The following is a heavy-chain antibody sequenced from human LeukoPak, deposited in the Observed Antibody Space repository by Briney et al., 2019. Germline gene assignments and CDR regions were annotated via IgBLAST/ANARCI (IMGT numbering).Heavy chain of an antibody. V-gene: IGHV4-59*08. D-gene: IGHD6-19*01. CDR3: ARHIAVAGTGFDY. CDR2: IYYSGST. Sequence: PSETLSLTCTVSGGSISGYYWSWIRQPPGKGLEWIGYIYYSGSTKYNTSLKSRVTISVDTSKNQFSLKLSSVTAADTAVYYCARHIAVAGTGFDYWGQGTLVTVSS. J-gene: IGHJ4*02. CDR1: GGSISGYY.